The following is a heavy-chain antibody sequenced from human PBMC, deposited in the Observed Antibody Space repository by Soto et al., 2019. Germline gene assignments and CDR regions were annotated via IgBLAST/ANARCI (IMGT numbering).Heavy chain of an antibody. J-gene: IGHJ1*01. Sequence: VQSGPDLKRPGASMKVSCKASGYTFTSYGISWVRQAPGQGLEWMAWISPLKGRTQYSQKAQGRVTLSTDTSSNTAYMEMTTLRVDDTAVYYCAMDYGDRPEYFKHWGQGTLVTVS. CDR2: ISPLKGRT. D-gene: IGHD4-17*01. V-gene: IGHV1-18*04. CDR3: AMDYGDRPEYFKH. CDR1: GYTFTSYG.